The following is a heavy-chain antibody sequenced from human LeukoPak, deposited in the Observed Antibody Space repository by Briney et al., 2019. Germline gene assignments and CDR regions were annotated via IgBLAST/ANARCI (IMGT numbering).Heavy chain of an antibody. CDR2: TSTSGST. CDR3: ARGNSSGWYTGYYYYGMDV. Sequence: SETLSLTCTVSGASMSRNYWSWIRQPPGKGLEWIGYTSTSGSTNYNPSLKSRVTISVDTSKNQFSLKLSSVTAADTAVYYCARGNSSGWYTGYYYYGMDVWGQGTTVTVSS. V-gene: IGHV4-4*09. J-gene: IGHJ6*02. CDR1: GASMSRNY. D-gene: IGHD6-19*01.